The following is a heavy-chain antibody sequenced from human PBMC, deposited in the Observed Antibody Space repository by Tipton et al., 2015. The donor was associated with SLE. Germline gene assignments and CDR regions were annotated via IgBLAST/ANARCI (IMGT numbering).Heavy chain of an antibody. D-gene: IGHD6-19*01. CDR3: ARGRIAVGFDP. CDR1: GGSFSGYY. CDR2: INHSGST. V-gene: IGHV4-34*01. J-gene: IGHJ5*02. Sequence: TLSLTCVVYGGSFSGYYWSWIRQPPGKGLEWIGEINHSGSTNYNPSLKSRVTISLDTSKNQFSLKLSSVTAADTAVYYCARGRIAVGFDPWGQGTLVTVSS.